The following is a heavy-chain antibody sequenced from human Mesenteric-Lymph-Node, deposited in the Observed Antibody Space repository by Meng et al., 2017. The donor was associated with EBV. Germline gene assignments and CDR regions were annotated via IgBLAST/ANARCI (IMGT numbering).Heavy chain of an antibody. CDR1: ADSFISTNW. D-gene: IGHD2-15*01. CDR2: IYHSGST. Sequence: QVCLSESGSGLVRRTGTLSPSLTVYADSFISTNWWSWVRQPPGKGLEWIGEIYHSGSTNYNPSLKSRVTISVDKSKNQFSLRLNSVTAADTAVYYCATTPYSILGWFDPWGQGTLVTVSS. V-gene: IGHV4-4*02. J-gene: IGHJ5*02. CDR3: ATTPYSILGWFDP.